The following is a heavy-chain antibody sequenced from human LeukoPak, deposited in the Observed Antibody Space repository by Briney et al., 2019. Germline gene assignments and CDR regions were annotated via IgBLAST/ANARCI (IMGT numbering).Heavy chain of an antibody. V-gene: IGHV3-23*01. CDR1: GFTFSNYA. CDR3: AKDWRPYGDYRPDAFDI. Sequence: PGGSLRLSCAASGFTFSNYAMSWVRQAPGKGLEWVSAISGRGDTTYYADSVKGRLTISRDNSKNTLFLQMNSLKPEDTAVYYCAKDWRPYGDYRPDAFDIWGQGTMVTVSS. J-gene: IGHJ3*02. CDR2: ISGRGDTT. D-gene: IGHD4-17*01.